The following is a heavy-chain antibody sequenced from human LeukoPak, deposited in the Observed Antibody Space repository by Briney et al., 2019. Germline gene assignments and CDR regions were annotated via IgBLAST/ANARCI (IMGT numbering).Heavy chain of an antibody. Sequence: GGSLPVSCAASGFTFSDYSMNWVGPAAGKGLEWVSCSSTTSDYIHYADSLKGRVAISRDNAKNSLYLQMNSLRAEDTAVYYCATGGIYSQGCDYWGQGTLVTVSS. V-gene: IGHV3-21*01. J-gene: IGHJ4*02. CDR1: GFTFSDYS. D-gene: IGHD6-13*01. CDR3: ATGGIYSQGCDY. CDR2: SSTTSDYI.